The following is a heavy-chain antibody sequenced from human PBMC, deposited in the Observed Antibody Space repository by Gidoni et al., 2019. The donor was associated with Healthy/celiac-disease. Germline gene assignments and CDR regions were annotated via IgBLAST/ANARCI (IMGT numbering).Heavy chain of an antibody. V-gene: IGHV1-8*01. J-gene: IGHJ3*02. CDR2: MNPNSGNT. Sequence: QVQLVQSGAEVKKPGASVKVSCKASGYTFTSYDINWVRQATGQGLEWMGWMNPNSGNTGYAQKFQGRVTMTRNTSISTAYMELSSLRSEDTAVYYCATSRIMITFGGVIVMGSDAFDIWGQGTMVTVSS. CDR1: GYTFTSYD. D-gene: IGHD3-16*02. CDR3: ATSRIMITFGGVIVMGSDAFDI.